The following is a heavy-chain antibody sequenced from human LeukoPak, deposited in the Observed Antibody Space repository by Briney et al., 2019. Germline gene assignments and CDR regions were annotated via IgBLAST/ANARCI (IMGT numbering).Heavy chain of an antibody. CDR3: ARDFSYYDSSGYYYDGY. CDR1: GYTFTGYY. Sequence: GASVKVSCKASGYTFTGYYMHWVRQAPGQGLEWMGWVNPNSGGTNYAQKFQGRVTMTRDTSISTAYMELSRLRSDGTAVYYCARDFSYYDSSGYYYDGYWGQGTLVTVSS. V-gene: IGHV1-2*02. J-gene: IGHJ4*02. CDR2: VNPNSGGT. D-gene: IGHD3-22*01.